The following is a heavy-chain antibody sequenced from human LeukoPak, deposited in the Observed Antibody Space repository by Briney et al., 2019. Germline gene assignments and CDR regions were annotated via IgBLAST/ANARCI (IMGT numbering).Heavy chain of an antibody. CDR3: ARGSYYFDY. CDR1: GDSINSYY. CDR2: IYYRGTT. J-gene: IGHJ4*02. V-gene: IGHV4-59*01. Sequence: NPSETLSLTCTVSGDSINSYYWSWIRQPPGNGLEWIGNIYYRGTTNYNPSLKSRVTISVDTSKNQFSLKVSSVPAADTAVYYCARGSYYFDYWGQGTLVSVSS. D-gene: IGHD3-16*02.